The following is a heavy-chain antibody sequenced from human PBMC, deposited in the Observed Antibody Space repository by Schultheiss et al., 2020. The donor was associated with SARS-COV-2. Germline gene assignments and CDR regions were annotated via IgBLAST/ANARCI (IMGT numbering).Heavy chain of an antibody. CDR3: ARLGWGPYYDSSGYGDY. J-gene: IGHJ4*02. V-gene: IGHV3-23*01. D-gene: IGHD3-22*01. CDR2: ISGSGGST. Sequence: GGSLRLSCAASGFTFSSYAMSWVRQAPGEGLEWVSAISGSGGSTYYADSVKGRVTISRDNAKNSLCLQMSSLRDEDTAVYYCARLGWGPYYDSSGYGDYWGQGTLVTVSS. CDR1: GFTFSSYA.